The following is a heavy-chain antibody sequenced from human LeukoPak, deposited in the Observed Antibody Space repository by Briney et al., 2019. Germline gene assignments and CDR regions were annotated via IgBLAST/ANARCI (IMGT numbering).Heavy chain of an antibody. D-gene: IGHD3-10*01. CDR1: GFIFSSYG. Sequence: GGSLRLSCAASGFIFSSYGMNWVRQAPGKGLEWVSYISGTGTTIYYADSVKGGFTISRDNAKYSLHLQMDSLRADDTAVYSCARGGLGSWTFDSWGQGTLVTVSS. CDR2: ISGTGTTI. J-gene: IGHJ4*02. CDR3: ARGGLGSWTFDS. V-gene: IGHV3-48*03.